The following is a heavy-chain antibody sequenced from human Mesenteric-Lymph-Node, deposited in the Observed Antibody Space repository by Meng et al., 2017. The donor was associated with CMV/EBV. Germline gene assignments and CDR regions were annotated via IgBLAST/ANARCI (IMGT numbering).Heavy chain of an antibody. CDR3: ARDPQGAYDILTGYYPPYYFDY. D-gene: IGHD3-9*01. CDR2: ARDKSRGHST. J-gene: IGHJ4*02. V-gene: IGHV3-72*01. CDR1: GFNFSVHH. Sequence: GESLKISCVASGFNFSVHHMDWVRQAPGMGLEWVARARDKSRGHSTEYAASVKGRFTISRDDSKNSLYLQMSSLKTEDTAVYYCARDPQGAYDILTGYYPPYYFDYWGQGTLVTVSS.